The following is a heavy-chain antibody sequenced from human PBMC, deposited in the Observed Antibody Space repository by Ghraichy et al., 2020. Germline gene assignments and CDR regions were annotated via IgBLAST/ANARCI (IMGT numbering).Heavy chain of an antibody. D-gene: IGHD3-10*01. CDR3: AKSLDGGFLLWFGEFDY. Sequence: GESLNISCAASGFTFSSYAMSWVRQAPGKGLEWVSAISGSGGSTYYADSVKGRFTISRDNSKNTLYLQMNSLRAEDTAVYYCAKSLDGGFLLWFGEFDYWGQGTLVTVSS. CDR1: GFTFSSYA. J-gene: IGHJ4*02. V-gene: IGHV3-23*01. CDR2: ISGSGGST.